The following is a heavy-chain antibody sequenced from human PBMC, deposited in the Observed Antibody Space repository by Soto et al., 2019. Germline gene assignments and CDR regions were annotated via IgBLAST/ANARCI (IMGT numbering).Heavy chain of an antibody. D-gene: IGHD2-2*01. V-gene: IGHV4-61*01. CDR2: IHHSGST. J-gene: IGHJ4*02. Sequence: SETLSLTCTVSSDSVSSSSYYWSWVRQPPGKGLEWIGYIHHSGSTNFNPSLKSRVTISVDTSKNQFSLRLSSVTAADTAMYYCARGGGYCSSTSCYTYFSDYWGQGTPVTVSS. CDR3: ARGGGYCSSTSCYTYFSDY. CDR1: SDSVSSSSYY.